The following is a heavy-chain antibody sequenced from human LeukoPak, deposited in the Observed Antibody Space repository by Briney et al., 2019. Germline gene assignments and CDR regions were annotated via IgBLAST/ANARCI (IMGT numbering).Heavy chain of an antibody. D-gene: IGHD4-23*01. CDR1: GFTFSSYG. CDR3: ARDYGGSSPFDY. V-gene: IGHV3-30*02. CDR2: TRYDGSNN. J-gene: IGHJ4*02. Sequence: QTGGSLRLSCAASGFTFSSYGIHWVRQAPGKGLEWVAFTRYDGSNNYYADSVKGRFTISRDNAKNSLYLQMNSLRAEDTAVYYCARDYGGSSPFDYWGQGTLVTVSS.